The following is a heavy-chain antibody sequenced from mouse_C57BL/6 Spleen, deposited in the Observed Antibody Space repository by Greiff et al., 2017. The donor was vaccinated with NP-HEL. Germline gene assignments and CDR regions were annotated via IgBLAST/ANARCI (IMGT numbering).Heavy chain of an antibody. V-gene: IGHV1-47*01. CDR2: FHPYNDDT. D-gene: IGHD2-4*01. Sequence: VQLQQPGAELVKPGASVKMSCKASGYTFTTYPIEWMKQNHGKSLEWIGNFHPYNDDTKYNEKFKGKATLTVEKSSSTVYLELSRLTSDDSAVYYCARPDDYDVVSFAYWGQGTLVTVSA. CDR3: ARPDDYDVVSFAY. J-gene: IGHJ3*01. CDR1: GYTFTTYP.